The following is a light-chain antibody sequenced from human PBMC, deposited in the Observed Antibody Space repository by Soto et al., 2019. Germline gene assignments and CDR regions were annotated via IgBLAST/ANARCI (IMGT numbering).Light chain of an antibody. J-gene: IGKJ1*01. V-gene: IGKV1-5*01. CDR2: DAS. CDR1: QRISTW. CDR3: QQYNSYWT. Sequence: DIQMTQSPSTLSASVGDRVTITCRASQRISTWLAWYQQKPGKVPKLLIYDASSLESGVPSRFSGSGSGTEFTLTISSLRPDDFATYYCQQYNSYWTFGQGTKVDIK.